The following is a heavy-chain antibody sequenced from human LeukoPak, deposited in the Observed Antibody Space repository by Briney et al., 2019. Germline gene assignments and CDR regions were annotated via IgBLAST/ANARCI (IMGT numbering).Heavy chain of an antibody. D-gene: IGHD2-2*02. Sequence: GGSLRLSCAASGFSFSSYWMSWVRQAPGKGLEWVANIKQDGSEKYYVDSVKGRFTISRDNAKNSLYLQMNSLRAEDTAVYYCAKTYCSTTSCYISASFFFDYWGQGTLVTVSS. V-gene: IGHV3-7*03. CDR1: GFSFSSYW. CDR2: IKQDGSEK. CDR3: AKTYCSTTSCYISASFFFDY. J-gene: IGHJ4*02.